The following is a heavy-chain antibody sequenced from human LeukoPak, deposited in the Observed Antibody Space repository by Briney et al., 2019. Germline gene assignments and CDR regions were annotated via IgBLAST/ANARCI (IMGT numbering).Heavy chain of an antibody. Sequence: SETLSLTCTVSGGSISSYYWSWIRQPPGKGLEWIGYVYYSGSTNYNPSLKSRVTISVDTSKNQFSLNLSSVTAADTAVYYCARNLPAADYWGQGTLVTVSS. D-gene: IGHD2-2*01. J-gene: IGHJ4*02. CDR1: GGSISSYY. CDR3: ARNLPAADY. V-gene: IGHV4-59*01. CDR2: VYYSGST.